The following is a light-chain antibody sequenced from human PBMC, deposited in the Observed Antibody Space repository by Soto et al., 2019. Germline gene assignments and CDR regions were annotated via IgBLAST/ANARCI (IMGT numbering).Light chain of an antibody. CDR3: SSYAGSNNFV. CDR2: EVS. CDR1: SSDIGAYIY. V-gene: IGLV2-8*01. Sequence: QSVLTQPPSASGSLGQSLTISCTGTSSDIGAYIYVSWYQQHPGKAPKNIISEVSRRPSGVPERFSGSKSGNTASLTVSGLQADDEGHYYCSSYAGSNNFVFGTGTKPTVL. J-gene: IGLJ1*01.